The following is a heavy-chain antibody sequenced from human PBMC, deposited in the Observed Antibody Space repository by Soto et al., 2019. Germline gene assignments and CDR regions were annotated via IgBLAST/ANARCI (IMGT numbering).Heavy chain of an antibody. J-gene: IGHJ4*02. CDR1: GFTFSSYS. CDR3: ARAAWEMTYFDL. CDR2: ISTSGGNI. D-gene: IGHD1-26*01. V-gene: IGHV3-21*01. Sequence: GGSLRLSCAASGFTFSSYSMDWVRQAPGKGLEWVSSISTSGGNIYYADSLKGRFTISRDNAKNSLYLQMNSLRAEDTAVYYCARAAWEMTYFDLWGQGTLVTVSS.